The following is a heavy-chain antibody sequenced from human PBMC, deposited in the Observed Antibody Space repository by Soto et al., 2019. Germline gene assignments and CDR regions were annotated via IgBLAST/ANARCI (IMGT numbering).Heavy chain of an antibody. Sequence: QVQLVESGGGVVQPGASLRLSCEASGFDFRSYAMHWVRQAPGKGLERVGVISYDGGNIYYADSVKGRFTISRDNSKNSLYVQVKSLRPEDTAVYYCAKGILSATIAPYAMDVWGQGTTVTVSS. CDR3: AKGILSATIAPYAMDV. CDR2: ISYDGGNI. CDR1: GFDFRSYA. J-gene: IGHJ6*02. D-gene: IGHD2-21*01. V-gene: IGHV3-30*18.